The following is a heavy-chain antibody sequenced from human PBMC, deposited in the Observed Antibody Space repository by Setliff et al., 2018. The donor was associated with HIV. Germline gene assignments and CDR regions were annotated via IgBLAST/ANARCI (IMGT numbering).Heavy chain of an antibody. J-gene: IGHJ5*02. CDR2: ISAYNGNT. CDR1: GYIFTSYG. Sequence: ASVKVSCKASGYIFTSYGISWVRQAPGQGLEWMGWISAYNGNTNYAQKFQGRVTITADASTSTAYMELSSLSSEDTAVYYCARDQPTVYYTSWYDSGEYNWFDPWGQGTLVTVSS. CDR3: ARDQPTVYYTSWYDSGEYNWFDP. V-gene: IGHV1-18*01. D-gene: IGHD6-13*01.